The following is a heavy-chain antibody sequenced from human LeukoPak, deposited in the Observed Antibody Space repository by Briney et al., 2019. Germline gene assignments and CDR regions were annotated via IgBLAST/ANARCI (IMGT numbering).Heavy chain of an antibody. V-gene: IGHV4-39*01. CDR2: IYYSGST. CDR1: GGSISSSNYY. D-gene: IGHD1-26*01. J-gene: IGHJ4*02. Sequence: PSETLSLTCTVSGGSISSSNYYWGWIRQPPGKGLEWIGTIYYSGSTYYNPSLKSRVTISVDTSKNQSSLKLKYVTAADTAVYYCARRVSGSYGCFDYWGQGTLVTVSS. CDR3: ARRVSGSYGCFDY.